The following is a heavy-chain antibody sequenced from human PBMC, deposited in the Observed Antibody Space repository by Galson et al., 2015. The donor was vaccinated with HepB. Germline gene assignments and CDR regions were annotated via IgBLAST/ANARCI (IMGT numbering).Heavy chain of an antibody. CDR1: GFTFSSYN. CDR3: ARDRITTIRGALYYYGMDV. V-gene: IGHV3-21*01. Sequence: SLRLSCAASGFTFSSYNMNWVRQAPGKGLEWVSSISSSSNYIYYADSVKGRYTISRDNAKNSLYLQMNSLRAEDTAVYYCARDRITTIRGALYYYGMDVWGQGTTVTVSS. D-gene: IGHD3-10*01. CDR2: ISSSSNYI. J-gene: IGHJ6*02.